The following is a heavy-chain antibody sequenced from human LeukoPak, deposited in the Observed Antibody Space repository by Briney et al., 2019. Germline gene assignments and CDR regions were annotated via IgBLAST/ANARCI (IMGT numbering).Heavy chain of an antibody. Sequence: SQTLSLTCTVSGGSINSGSYYWSWIRQPPGKGLEWIGYIYYSGSTNYNPSLKSRVTISVDTSKNQFSLKLSSVTAADTAVYYCARAGRYGSGSYYGYWGQGTLVTVSS. CDR3: ARAGRYGSGSYYGY. D-gene: IGHD3-10*01. CDR2: IYYSGST. J-gene: IGHJ4*02. V-gene: IGHV4-61*01. CDR1: GGSINSGSYY.